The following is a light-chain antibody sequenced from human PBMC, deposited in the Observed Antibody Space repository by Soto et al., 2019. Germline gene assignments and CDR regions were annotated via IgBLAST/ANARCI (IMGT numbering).Light chain of an antibody. CDR1: QDVNKF. CDR3: QQRKIWPPIT. CDR2: DAS. J-gene: IGKJ5*01. Sequence: EVVVTQSPVILSLSPGERATLSCRTSQDVNKFLAWYQQKPGQAPTLLVYDASNTATGVPARFSGSGSGTEFTLTISSLEPEDFAVYYCQQRKIWPPITFGQGTRLEIK. V-gene: IGKV3-11*01.